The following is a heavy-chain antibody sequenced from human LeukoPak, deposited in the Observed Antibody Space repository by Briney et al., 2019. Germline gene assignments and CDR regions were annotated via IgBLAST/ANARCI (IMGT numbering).Heavy chain of an antibody. CDR2: IYYSGST. Sequence: PSETLSLTCTVSGGSISSSSYYWGWIRQPPGTGLEWIGSIYYSGSTYYNPSLKSRVTISVDTSKNQFSLKLSSVTAADTAVYYCASSISSGYYWYFDLWGRGTLVTVSS. CDR1: GGSISSSSYY. V-gene: IGHV4-39*07. J-gene: IGHJ2*01. D-gene: IGHD3-22*01. CDR3: ASSISSGYYWYFDL.